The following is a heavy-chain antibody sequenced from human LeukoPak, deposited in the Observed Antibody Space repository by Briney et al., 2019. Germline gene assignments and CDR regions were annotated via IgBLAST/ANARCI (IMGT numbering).Heavy chain of an antibody. Sequence: GASVKVSCKASGYIFTSYSIIWVRQAPGQGLEWMGWISAYNDNTNYAQKLQGRVTMTTDTSTSTAYMELRSLRSDDTAVYYCAREDYGDYGSYYGMDVWGQGTTVTVSS. V-gene: IGHV1-18*01. J-gene: IGHJ6*02. CDR2: ISAYNDNT. CDR1: GYIFTSYS. D-gene: IGHD4-17*01. CDR3: AREDYGDYGSYYGMDV.